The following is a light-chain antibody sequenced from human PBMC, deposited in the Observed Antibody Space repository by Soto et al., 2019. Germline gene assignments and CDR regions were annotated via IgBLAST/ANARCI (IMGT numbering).Light chain of an antibody. V-gene: IGKV1-39*01. CDR3: QQSYSTPRT. J-gene: IGKJ1*01. Sequence: DIQMTQSPSSLSASVGDRVTITCRASQSISSYLNWYQQKPGKAPKLLIYGAYSLQSGVPSRFSGSGSGTDFTVTISSLQPEDFATYYCQQSYSTPRTFGQGTKVDIK. CDR2: GAY. CDR1: QSISSY.